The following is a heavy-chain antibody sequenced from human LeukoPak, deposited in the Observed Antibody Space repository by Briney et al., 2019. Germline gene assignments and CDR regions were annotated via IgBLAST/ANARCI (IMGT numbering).Heavy chain of an antibody. CDR3: ARAGGYDSSGYYYY. V-gene: IGHV4-59*12. CDR1: GGSISSYY. Sequence: PSETLSLTCTVSGGSISSYYWNWIRQPPGEGLEWIGYIYYSGSTNYNPSLKSRVTISVDTSKNQFSLKLSSVTAADTAVYYCARAGGYDSSGYYYYWVQGTLVTVSS. J-gene: IGHJ4*02. D-gene: IGHD3-22*01. CDR2: IYYSGST.